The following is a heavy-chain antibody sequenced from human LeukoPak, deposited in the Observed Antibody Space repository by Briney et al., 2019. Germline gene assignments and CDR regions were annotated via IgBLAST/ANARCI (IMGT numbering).Heavy chain of an antibody. Sequence: GRSLRLSCAASGFTFSSYGMHWVRQAPGKGLEWVAVISYDGSNKYYADSVKGRFTISRDTSKNTVYLQMNSLRVEDTAVYYCARGRTDYGDYMSWGQGTLVTVSS. CDR3: ARGRTDYGDYMS. J-gene: IGHJ5*02. D-gene: IGHD4-17*01. CDR2: ISYDGSNK. CDR1: GFTFSSYG. V-gene: IGHV3-30*03.